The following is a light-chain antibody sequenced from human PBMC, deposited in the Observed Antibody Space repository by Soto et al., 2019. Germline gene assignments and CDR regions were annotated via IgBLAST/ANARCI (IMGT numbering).Light chain of an antibody. CDR3: QQYYHWPRT. Sequence: EMAVTQSPATLSVSPGERATLSCRASQSVASNLAWYQPKPGQTPRLLIYAASTRATGIPARFSGSGSGTDFNLTITSLQSEDFAVYYCQQYYHWPRTFGQGTKVDIK. CDR2: AAS. V-gene: IGKV3-15*01. CDR1: QSVASN. J-gene: IGKJ1*01.